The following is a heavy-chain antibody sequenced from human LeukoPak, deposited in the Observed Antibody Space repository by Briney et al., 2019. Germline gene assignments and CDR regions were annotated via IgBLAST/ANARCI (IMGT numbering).Heavy chain of an antibody. CDR1: GFTFADYA. J-gene: IGHJ4*02. Sequence: PGGSLRLSCEASGFTFADYAMNWVRQAPGKGLEWVGFIRSRTYGGAADYAPSVQGRFTISRDDSKSIAYLQMNSLEIEDTAVYYCTRVAIAIIGTDPVDYWGQGTLVTVSP. V-gene: IGHV3-49*04. CDR2: IRSRTYGGAA. D-gene: IGHD2-21*01. CDR3: TRVAIAIIGTDPVDY.